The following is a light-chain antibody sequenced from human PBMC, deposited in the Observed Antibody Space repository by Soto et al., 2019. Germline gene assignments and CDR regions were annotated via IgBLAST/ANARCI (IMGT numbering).Light chain of an antibody. CDR1: QSISNY. CDR2: AAS. J-gene: IGKJ4*01. Sequence: DMEMTQSPSSLSAFVGDRVTITCRASQSISNYLNWYQHKPGKVPKLLIYAASSLQSGVPTRFSGSGSGTDFTLTINSLQPEDFATYYCQQSYGTPLTFGGGTKIKIK. V-gene: IGKV1-39*01. CDR3: QQSYGTPLT.